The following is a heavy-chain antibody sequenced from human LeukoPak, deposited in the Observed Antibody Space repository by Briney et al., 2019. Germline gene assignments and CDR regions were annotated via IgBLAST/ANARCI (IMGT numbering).Heavy chain of an antibody. CDR1: GYTFTSYD. CDR2: MNPNSGNT. J-gene: IGHJ5*02. Sequence: VASVKVSCKASGYTFTSYDINWVRQATGQGLEWMGWMNPNSGNTGYAQKFQGRVTITRNTSISTAYMELSSLRSEDTAVYYCARAPEAEYSVLNWFDPWGQGTLVTVSS. V-gene: IGHV1-8*03. D-gene: IGHD6-6*01. CDR3: ARAPEAEYSVLNWFDP.